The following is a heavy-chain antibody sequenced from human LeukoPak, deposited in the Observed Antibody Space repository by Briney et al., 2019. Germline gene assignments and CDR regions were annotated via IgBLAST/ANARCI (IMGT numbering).Heavy chain of an antibody. D-gene: IGHD5/OR15-5a*01. CDR1: GFTFSSYW. V-gene: IGHV3-74*01. J-gene: IGHJ3*02. Sequence: PGGSLRLSCAASGFTFSSYWMHWVRQAPGKGLVWVSRINSDGSSTSYADSVKGRFTISRDNAKNTLYLQMNSLRAEDTAVYYCARGTGHSVFDIWGQGTMVTVSS. CDR2: INSDGSST. CDR3: ARGTGHSVFDI.